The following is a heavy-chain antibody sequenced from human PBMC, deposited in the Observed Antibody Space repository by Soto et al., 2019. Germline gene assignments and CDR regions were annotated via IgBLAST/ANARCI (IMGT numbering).Heavy chain of an antibody. J-gene: IGHJ3*02. CDR1: GLTFSSYS. V-gene: IGHV3-21*01. CDR3: VRGGRGYTRDDVFDI. CDR2: ISAFSSPI. Sequence: EAQLVESGGGLVKPGGALRLSCVDSGLTFSSYSMNWVRQAPGKGLELVSSISAFSSPIFYADSLKGRFTSSRDNAKKSLYLLMSSLRAEDTAMYYCVRGGRGYTRDDVFDIRGQGTMVTVSS. D-gene: IGHD2-2*02.